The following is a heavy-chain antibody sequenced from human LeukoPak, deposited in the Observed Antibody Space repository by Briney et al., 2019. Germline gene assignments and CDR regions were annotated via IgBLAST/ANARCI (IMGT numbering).Heavy chain of an antibody. Sequence: SETLSLTCAVYGGSFSGYYWSWIRQSPGKGLEWIGEINHSGSTKYNPSLKNRVTISVDTSKNQFSLKLSSVTAADTAVYYCARGSSGSYYTLFDYWGQGTLVTVSS. CDR3: ARGSSGSYYTLFDY. V-gene: IGHV4-34*01. J-gene: IGHJ4*02. CDR2: INHSGST. D-gene: IGHD1-26*01. CDR1: GGSFSGYY.